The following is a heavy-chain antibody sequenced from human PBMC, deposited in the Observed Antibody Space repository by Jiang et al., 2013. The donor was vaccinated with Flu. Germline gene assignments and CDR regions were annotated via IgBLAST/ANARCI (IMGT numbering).Heavy chain of an antibody. Sequence: GAEVRKPGSSVKVSCKTSEGTYNSYSLNWVRQAPGQGLEWMGGIFPVLQISNYAQKFQGRVTMTRNTSVSTAYMELSSLRSEDTALYYCARRGGGSGTTLVYWGQGTLVTVSS. J-gene: IGHJ4*02. CDR2: IFPVLQIS. V-gene: IGHV1-69*02. CDR3: ARRGGGSGTTLVY. CDR1: EGTYNSYS. D-gene: IGHD1-7*01.